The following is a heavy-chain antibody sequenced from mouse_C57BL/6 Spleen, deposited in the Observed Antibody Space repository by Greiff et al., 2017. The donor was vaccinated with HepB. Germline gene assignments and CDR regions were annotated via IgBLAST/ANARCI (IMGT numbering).Heavy chain of an antibody. CDR2: ISSGSSTI. D-gene: IGHD1-1*01. CDR3: ARMRGSPWYFDV. Sequence: DVQLVESGGGLVKPGGSLKLSCAASGFTFSDYGMHWVRQAPEKGLEWVAYISSGSSTIYYADTVKGRFTISRDNAKNTLFLQMTSLRSEDTAMYYCARMRGSPWYFDVWGTGTTVTVSS. CDR1: GFTFSDYG. V-gene: IGHV5-17*01. J-gene: IGHJ1*03.